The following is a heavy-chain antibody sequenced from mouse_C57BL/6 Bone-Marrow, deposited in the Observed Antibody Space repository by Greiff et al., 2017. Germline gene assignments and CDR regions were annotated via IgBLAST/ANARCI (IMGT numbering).Heavy chain of an antibody. CDR2: IYPGDGDT. D-gene: IGHD2-3*01. J-gene: IGHJ1*03. CDR1: GYAFSSYW. V-gene: IGHV1-80*01. CDR3: ARGGDGYRYFDV. Sequence: QVQLKESGAELVKPGASVKISCKASGYAFSSYWMNWVKQRPGKGLEWIGQIYPGDGDTNYNGKFKGKATLTADKSSSTAYMQLSSLTSEDSAVYFCARGGDGYRYFDVWGTGTTVTVSS.